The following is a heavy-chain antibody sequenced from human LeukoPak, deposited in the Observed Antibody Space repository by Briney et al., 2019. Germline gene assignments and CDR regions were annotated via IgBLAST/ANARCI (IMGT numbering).Heavy chain of an antibody. CDR1: GFTFSNYA. J-gene: IGHJ5*02. CDR2: ISYDGSNK. D-gene: IGHD2-15*01. Sequence: GGSLRLSCSASGFTFSNYAMHWVRQAPGKGLEWVAVISYDGSNKYYADSVKGRFTISRDNSKNTLYLQMNSLRAEDTAVYYCAREEVVVAATYWFDPWGQGTLVTVSS. V-gene: IGHV3-30-3*01. CDR3: AREEVVVAATYWFDP.